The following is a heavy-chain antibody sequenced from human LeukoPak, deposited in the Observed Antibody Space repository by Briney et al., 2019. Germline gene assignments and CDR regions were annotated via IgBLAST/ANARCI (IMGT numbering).Heavy chain of an antibody. J-gene: IGHJ4*02. V-gene: IGHV1-46*01. Sequence: ASVKVSCKASGYTFTSYYMHWVRQAPGQGLEWMGIINPSGGSTTYAQKFQGRVTMTRDTSTSTVYMDLSSLRSEDTAVYYCARDAMSSVTTSPHYSDYWGQGTLVTVSS. CDR1: GYTFTSYY. D-gene: IGHD4-17*01. CDR3: ARDAMSSVTTSPHYSDY. CDR2: INPSGGST.